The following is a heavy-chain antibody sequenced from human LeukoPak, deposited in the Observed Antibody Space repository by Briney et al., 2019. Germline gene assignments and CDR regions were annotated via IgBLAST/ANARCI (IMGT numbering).Heavy chain of an antibody. CDR2: IYPMLGVA. CDR1: GGSFSTYT. Sequence: ASVKVSCEASGGSFSTYTVSWVRQAPGQGLEWMGRIYPMLGVANYAQRSQGRVTITADKSTGTAYMELNSLTSEDTAVYYCAREGSGTSSPMAYWGQGTLVTVSS. D-gene: IGHD1-14*01. V-gene: IGHV1-69*04. J-gene: IGHJ4*02. CDR3: AREGSGTSSPMAY.